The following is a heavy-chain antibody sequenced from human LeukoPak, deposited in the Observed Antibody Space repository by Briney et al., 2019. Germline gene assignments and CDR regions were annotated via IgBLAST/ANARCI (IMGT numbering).Heavy chain of an antibody. CDR2: MWHDGSNK. CDR3: ARGLYYFDY. V-gene: IGHV3-33*01. CDR1: GFTFSSYA. J-gene: IGHJ4*02. D-gene: IGHD3/OR15-3a*01. Sequence: GRSLRLSCTAPGFTFSSYAIHWIRQAPGKGLEWVALMWHDGSNKYYADSVKGRFTISRDNSKNTVYLQMNSLRAEDTAVYYCARGLYYFDYWGQGTLVTVSS.